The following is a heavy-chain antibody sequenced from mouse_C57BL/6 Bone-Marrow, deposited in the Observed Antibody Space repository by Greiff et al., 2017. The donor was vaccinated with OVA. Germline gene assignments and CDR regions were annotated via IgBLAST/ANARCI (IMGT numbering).Heavy chain of an antibody. CDR2: ISNGGGST. CDR3: ARHVSSGHPWFAY. Sequence: EVHLVESGGGLVQPGGSLKLSCAASGFTFSDYYMYWVRQTPEKRLEWVAYISNGGGSTYYPATVKGRFTISRDNAKNTLYLQMSRLKSEDTALYYCARHVSSGHPWFAYWGQGTLVTVSA. V-gene: IGHV5-12*01. D-gene: IGHD3-2*02. J-gene: IGHJ3*01. CDR1: GFTFSDYY.